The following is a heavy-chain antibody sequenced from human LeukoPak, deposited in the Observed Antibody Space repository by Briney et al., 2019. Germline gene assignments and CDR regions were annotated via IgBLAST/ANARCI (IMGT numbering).Heavy chain of an antibody. CDR2: IYSGGST. Sequence: GGSLRLSCAASGFTVSSNYMSWVRQAPGKGLEWVSVIYSGGSTYYADSVKGRFIISRDNSKNTLYLQMNSLRAEDTAVYYCAKVTDYYDPFDYWGQGTLVTVSS. J-gene: IGHJ4*02. D-gene: IGHD3-22*01. CDR3: AKVTDYYDPFDY. V-gene: IGHV3-53*01. CDR1: GFTVSSNY.